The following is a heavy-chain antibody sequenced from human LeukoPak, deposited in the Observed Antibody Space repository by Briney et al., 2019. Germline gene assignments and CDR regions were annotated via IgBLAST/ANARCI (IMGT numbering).Heavy chain of an antibody. Sequence: GGSLRLSCAASGFTFSSYGMHWVRQAPGKGLEWVAVISYDGSNKYYADSVKGRFTISRDNSKNTLYLQMNSLRAEDTAVYYCAKDPSVVGGNVGDYWGQGTLVTVSS. J-gene: IGHJ4*02. D-gene: IGHD1-26*01. CDR3: AKDPSVVGGNVGDY. CDR1: GFTFSSYG. V-gene: IGHV3-30*18. CDR2: ISYDGSNK.